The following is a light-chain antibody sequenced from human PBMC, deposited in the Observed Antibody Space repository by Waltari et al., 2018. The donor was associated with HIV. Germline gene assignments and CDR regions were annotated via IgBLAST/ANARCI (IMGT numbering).Light chain of an antibody. J-gene: IGLJ2*01. CDR2: DNN. CDR3: GTWDSSLNAGV. Sequence: QSVLTQPPSVSASPGQTVTISCPGSSSSIGKNLVSCFQLLPGTAPKLLIYDNNKRPSGIPDRFSGSKSGTSAALGITALQTGDEADYYCGTWDSSLNAGVFGGGTKVTVL. V-gene: IGLV1-51*01. CDR1: SSSIGKNL.